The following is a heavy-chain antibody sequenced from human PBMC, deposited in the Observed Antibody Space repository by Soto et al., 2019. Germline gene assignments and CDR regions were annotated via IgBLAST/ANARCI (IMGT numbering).Heavy chain of an antibody. J-gene: IGHJ4*02. V-gene: IGHV3-30-3*01. CDR1: GFTFSSYA. CDR2: ISYDGSNK. CDR3: AGGEPRDY. Sequence: QVQLVESGGGVVQPGRSLRLSCAASGFTFSSYAMHWVRQAPGKGLEWVAVISYDGSNKYYADSVKGRFTISRDNSKNTLYLQMNSLRAEDTAVYYCAGGEPRDYWGQGTLVTVSS.